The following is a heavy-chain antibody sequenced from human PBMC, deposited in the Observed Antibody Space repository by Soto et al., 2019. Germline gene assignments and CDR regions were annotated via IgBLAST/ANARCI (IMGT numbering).Heavy chain of an antibody. J-gene: IGHJ4*02. D-gene: IGHD6-13*01. CDR2: ISYDGSNK. CDR1: GFTFSSYA. V-gene: IGHV3-30-3*01. CDR3: ARDSSSWF. Sequence: HVQLVESGGGVVQPGRSLRLSCAASGFTFSSYAMHWVRQAPGKGLEWVAVISYDGSNKYYADSVKGRFTISRDNSKNTLYLQMNSLRAEDTAVYYCARDSSSWFWGQGTLVTVSS.